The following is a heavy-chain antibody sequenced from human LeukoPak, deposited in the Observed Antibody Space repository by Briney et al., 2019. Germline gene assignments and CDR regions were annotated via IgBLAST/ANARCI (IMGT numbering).Heavy chain of an antibody. V-gene: IGHV4-59*11. CDR2: MLDTVTT. CDR1: GASMNTHY. D-gene: IGHD5-18*01. CDR3: ATIKRGNIFGYFDF. Sequence: SETLSLTCAVSGASMNTHYWSWIRQPPGKGLEWIGYMLDTVTTKDNPSLKSRFTLSADTSKNQFSLRLTTVTAADTAVYYCATIKRGNIFGYFDFWGQGIPVTVSS. J-gene: IGHJ4*02.